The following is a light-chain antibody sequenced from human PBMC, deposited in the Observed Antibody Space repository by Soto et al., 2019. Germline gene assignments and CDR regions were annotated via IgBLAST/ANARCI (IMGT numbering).Light chain of an antibody. J-gene: IGLJ3*02. Sequence: QSVLTQPPSASGTPGQRVVISCSGSSSNIGDNSVSWYQQLPGTAPKLLIYTNDQRPSGVPDRFSASKSGTSASLAISGLRSEDEAEYHCATWDDSLNGRVFGGGTKLIVL. CDR2: TND. CDR3: ATWDDSLNGRV. CDR1: SSNIGDNS. V-gene: IGLV1-47*01.